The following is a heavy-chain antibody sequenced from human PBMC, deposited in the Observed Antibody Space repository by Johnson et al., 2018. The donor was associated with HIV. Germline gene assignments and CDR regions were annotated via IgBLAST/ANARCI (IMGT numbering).Heavy chain of an antibody. D-gene: IGHD6-13*01. CDR2: ISYDGSNK. J-gene: IGHJ3*02. Sequence: QVQLVESGGGVVQPGGSLRLSCAASGFTFSNYAMHWVRQAPGKGLEWVAVISYDGSNKYSADSVKGRFTIARDNSKNTLYLQMNSLRPEDTAAYYCATIAAHGAAFDIWGQGTVVTVSS. V-gene: IGHV3-30-3*02. CDR3: ATIAAHGAAFDI. CDR1: GFTFSNYA.